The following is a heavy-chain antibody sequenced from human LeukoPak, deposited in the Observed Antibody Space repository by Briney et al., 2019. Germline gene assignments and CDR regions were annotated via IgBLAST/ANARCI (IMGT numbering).Heavy chain of an antibody. D-gene: IGHD3-22*01. CDR2: ISRSGSTK. CDR1: GFTFSDYN. V-gene: IGHV3-11*01. Sequence: GGSLRLSCAASGFTFSDYNMRWIRQAPGKGLEWVSSISRSGSTKYYADSVKGRFTISRDNAKNSLFMQMNRLRAEDTAVYYCSKVSSMIVVVRGPLDYWGQGTLVTVSS. CDR3: SKVSSMIVVVRGPLDY. J-gene: IGHJ4*02.